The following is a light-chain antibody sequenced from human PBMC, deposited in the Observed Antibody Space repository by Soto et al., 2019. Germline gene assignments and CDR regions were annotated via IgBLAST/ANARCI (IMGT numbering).Light chain of an antibody. Sequence: AIRMTQSPSSLSASTGDRVTITCRASQGISSYLAWYQQKPGKAPKLLIYAASTLQSGVPSRFSGSGSGTDFTLTIRCLQSEDFATYYCQQYYSYPSITFGQGTRREIK. CDR3: QQYYSYPSIT. V-gene: IGKV1-8*01. CDR2: AAS. CDR1: QGISSY. J-gene: IGKJ5*01.